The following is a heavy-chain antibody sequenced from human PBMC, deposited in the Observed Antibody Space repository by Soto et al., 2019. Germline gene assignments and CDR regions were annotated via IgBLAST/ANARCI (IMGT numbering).Heavy chain of an antibody. CDR1: GDSVSSNSAA. J-gene: IGHJ5*02. Sequence: PSQTLSLTCAISGDSVSSNSAAWNWIRQSPSRGLEWLGRTYYRSKWYNDYAVSVKSRITINPDTSKNQFSLQLNSVTPEDTAVYYCVRAGIAVAGRVEDWFGPWGQGTLVTVSS. CDR3: VRAGIAVAGRVEDWFGP. CDR2: TYYRSKWYN. D-gene: IGHD6-19*01. V-gene: IGHV6-1*01.